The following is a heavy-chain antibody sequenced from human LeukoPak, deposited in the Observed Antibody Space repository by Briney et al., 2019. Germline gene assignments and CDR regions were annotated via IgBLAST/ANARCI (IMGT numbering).Heavy chain of an antibody. J-gene: IGHJ4*02. D-gene: IGHD2-2*01. CDR3: ARDHLGYCSSTSCPYYFDY. Sequence: ASVKVSCKASGGTFSSYAISWVRQAPGQGLEWMGGIIPIFGTANYAQKFQGRVTITADESTSTAYMELSSLRSEDTAVYYCARDHLGYCSSTSCPYYFDYWGQGTLVTVSS. CDR2: IIPIFGTA. CDR1: GGTFSSYA. V-gene: IGHV1-69*13.